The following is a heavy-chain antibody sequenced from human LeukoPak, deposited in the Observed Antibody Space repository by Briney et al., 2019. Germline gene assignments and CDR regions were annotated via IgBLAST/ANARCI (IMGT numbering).Heavy chain of an antibody. D-gene: IGHD6-19*01. CDR3: ASLGYSSGWYYYYYGMDV. CDR2: MNPNSGNT. Sequence: GASVKVSCKASGYTFTSYDINWVRQATGQGLEWMRWMNPNSGNTGYAQKFQGRVTMTRNTSISTAYMELSSLRSEDTAVYYCASLGYSSGWYYYYYGMDVWGQGTTVTVSS. V-gene: IGHV1-8*01. CDR1: GYTFTSYD. J-gene: IGHJ6*02.